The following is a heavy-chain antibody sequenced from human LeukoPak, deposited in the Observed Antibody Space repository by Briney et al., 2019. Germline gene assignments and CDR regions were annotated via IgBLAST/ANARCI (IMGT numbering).Heavy chain of an antibody. Sequence: HTGGSLRLSCGAPGFTFSNYGMLWVRQAPGKGLDWVAFIRYDGNNKLYADSVKGRFTISRDNSKNTLYLHINSLRAEDTAVYYCVKDNPLDYWGQGTLVIVSS. J-gene: IGHJ4*02. CDR3: VKDNPLDY. D-gene: IGHD1-14*01. CDR2: IRYDGNNK. V-gene: IGHV3-30*02. CDR1: GFTFSNYG.